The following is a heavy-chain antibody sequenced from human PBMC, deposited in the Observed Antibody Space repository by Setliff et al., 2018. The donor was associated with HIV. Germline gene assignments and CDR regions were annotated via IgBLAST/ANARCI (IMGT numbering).Heavy chain of an antibody. D-gene: IGHD3-22*01. CDR3: GGNGYYSIDY. V-gene: IGHV4-38-2*01. Sequence: SETLSLTCAVSGYSISSGCYWGWIRQPPGKGLEWIGEIYHSGSTHYNPSLQSRVTISVDKSKSQFSLKLNSVTAADTAVYYCGGNGYYSIDYWGQGTLVTVSS. CDR2: IYHSGST. CDR1: GYSISSGCY. J-gene: IGHJ4*02.